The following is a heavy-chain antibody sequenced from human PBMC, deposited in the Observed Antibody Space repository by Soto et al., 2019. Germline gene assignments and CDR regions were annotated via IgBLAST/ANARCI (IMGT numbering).Heavy chain of an antibody. CDR2: IYWDDDK. J-gene: IGHJ6*02. CDR3: EQIAGHYYALDV. Sequence: SGPTLVNPTQTLTLTCTFSGFSLSTSAVGVGVGWIRQPPGKALEWLALIYWDDDKRYNTSLKSRLTIAKDTSKNQVVLTMTNMDPVDTATYYCEQIAGHYYALDVWGQGTTVTVSS. V-gene: IGHV2-5*02. CDR1: GFSLSTSAVGVG.